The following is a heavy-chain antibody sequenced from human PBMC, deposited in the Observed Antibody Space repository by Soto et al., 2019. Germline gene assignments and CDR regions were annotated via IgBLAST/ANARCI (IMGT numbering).Heavy chain of an antibody. Sequence: GASVKVSCKASGYPFISYAISWVRQAPGQGLEWMGYMSGYNGETKYAQRFQGRLTMTRDTATSTAYMELGSLRSDDTAVYYCARGTIVVAPYYYMDVWGKGTTVTVSS. J-gene: IGHJ6*03. CDR3: ARGTIVVAPYYYMDV. V-gene: IGHV1-18*01. CDR2: MSGYNGET. D-gene: IGHD2-15*01. CDR1: GYPFISYA.